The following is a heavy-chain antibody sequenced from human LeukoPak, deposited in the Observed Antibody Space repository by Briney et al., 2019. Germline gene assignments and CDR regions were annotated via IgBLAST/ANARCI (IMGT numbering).Heavy chain of an antibody. D-gene: IGHD6-6*01. Sequence: KASETLSLTCTVSGGSISSYYWSWVRQPPGKGLEWIGYIYYSGSTNYNPSLKSRVIISVDTSKNQFSLKLSSVTAADTAVYYCARSSSSSLPLDYWGQGTLVTVSS. CDR1: GGSISSYY. J-gene: IGHJ4*02. CDR2: IYYSGST. CDR3: ARSSSSSLPLDY. V-gene: IGHV4-59*01.